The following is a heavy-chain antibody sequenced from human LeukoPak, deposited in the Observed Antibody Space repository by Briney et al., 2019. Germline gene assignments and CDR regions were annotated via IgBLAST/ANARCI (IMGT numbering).Heavy chain of an antibody. V-gene: IGHV5-51*01. CDR1: GYSFSTYW. D-gene: IGHD5-24*01. J-gene: IGHJ6*03. CDR3: AKVVELATLTGDSYTYSYHMDV. CDR2: IYPGDSDT. Sequence: GESLKISCKGSGYSFSTYWIGWVRQMPGKGLEWMGFIYPGDSDTRYSPSFQGQVTISADKYIRSAYLQWSSLKASDTAMYYCAKVVELATLTGDSYTYSYHMDVWGKGTAVTVSS.